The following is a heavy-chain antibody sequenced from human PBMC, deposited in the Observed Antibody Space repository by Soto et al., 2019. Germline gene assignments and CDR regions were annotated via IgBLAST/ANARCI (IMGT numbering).Heavy chain of an antibody. CDR1: GFTFSSYA. Sequence: QVQLVESGGGVVQPGRSLRLSCAASGFTFSSYAMHWVRQAPGKGLEWVAVISYDGSNKYYADSVKGRFTISRDNSKNTLYLQMNSLGDEDTAVYYCARLPKGTTVTAWGQGTLVTVSS. J-gene: IGHJ4*02. D-gene: IGHD4-17*01. CDR3: ARLPKGTTVTA. CDR2: ISYDGSNK. V-gene: IGHV3-30-3*01.